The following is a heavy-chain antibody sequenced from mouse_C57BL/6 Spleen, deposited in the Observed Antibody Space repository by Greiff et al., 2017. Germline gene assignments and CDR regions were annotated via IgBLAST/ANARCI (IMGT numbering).Heavy chain of an antibody. V-gene: IGHV1-69*01. D-gene: IGHD2-4*01. Sequence: QVQLQQPGAELVMPGASVKLSCKASGYTFTSYWMHWVKQRPGQGLEWIGEIDPSDSYTNYNQKFKGKSTLTVDKSSSTAYMQLSSLTSEDSAVYDCARRITTVHYFDYWGQGTTLTVSS. J-gene: IGHJ2*01. CDR2: IDPSDSYT. CDR3: ARRITTVHYFDY. CDR1: GYTFTSYW.